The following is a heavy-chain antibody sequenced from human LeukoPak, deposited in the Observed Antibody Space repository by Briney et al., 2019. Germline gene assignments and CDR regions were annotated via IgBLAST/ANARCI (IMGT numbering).Heavy chain of an antibody. J-gene: IGHJ4*02. D-gene: IGHD4-17*01. V-gene: IGHV3-23*01. Sequence: GGSLRLSCAASGFTFRSYAMSWVRQAPGKGLEWVSGISGYGDSTYYADSVKGRFTISRDNSKNTLYLQMNSLRAEATAIYYCAKRGAVTTSLDHYYFDYWGQGTLVTVSS. CDR3: AKRGAVTTSLDHYYFDY. CDR1: GFTFRSYA. CDR2: ISGYGDST.